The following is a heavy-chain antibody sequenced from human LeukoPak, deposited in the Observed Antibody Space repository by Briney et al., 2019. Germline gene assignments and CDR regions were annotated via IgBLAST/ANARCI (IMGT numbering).Heavy chain of an antibody. V-gene: IGHV1-69*05. CDR3: ARGTYYDFWSGSIAGYYFDY. J-gene: IGHJ4*02. CDR2: IIPIFGTA. CDR1: GGTFSSYA. D-gene: IGHD3-3*01. Sequence: SVKVSCKASGGTFSSYAISWVRQAPGQGLEWMGRIIPIFGTANYAQKFQGRVTITTDESTSTAYMELSRLRSDDTAVYYCARGTYYDFWSGSIAGYYFDYWGQGTLVTVSS.